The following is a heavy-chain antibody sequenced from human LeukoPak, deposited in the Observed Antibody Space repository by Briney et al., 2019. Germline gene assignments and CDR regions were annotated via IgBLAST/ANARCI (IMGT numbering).Heavy chain of an antibody. J-gene: IGHJ4*02. CDR1: GFTFSSYS. CDR2: ISTTSRYI. Sequence: GGSLRLSCAASGFTFSSYSMNWVRQAPGKGLEWVSSISTTSRYIYYADSVKGRFTVSRDNAKNSLSLQMNSLRAEDTAVYYCARGNSDYDHDYWGQGTLVTVPS. V-gene: IGHV3-21*01. CDR3: ARGNSDYDHDY. D-gene: IGHD4-11*01.